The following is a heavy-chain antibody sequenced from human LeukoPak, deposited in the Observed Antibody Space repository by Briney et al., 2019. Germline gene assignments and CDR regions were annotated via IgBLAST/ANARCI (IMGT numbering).Heavy chain of an antibody. CDR2: ISGGGDAI. D-gene: IGHD4-11*01. J-gene: IGHJ4*02. Sequence: PGGSLRLSCAASGFTFSRYPMIWVRQAPGKGLDCISYISGGGDAIHYADSVKGRFTFSRDNAKNSLYLQMNSLRAEDTAVYYCARVWGDYSNTDYWGQGTLVTVSS. V-gene: IGHV3-48*01. CDR1: GFTFSRYP. CDR3: ARVWGDYSNTDY.